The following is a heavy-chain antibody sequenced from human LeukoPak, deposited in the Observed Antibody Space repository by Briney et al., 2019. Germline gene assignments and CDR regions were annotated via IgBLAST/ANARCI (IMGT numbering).Heavy chain of an antibody. CDR1: GGSISSHY. V-gene: IGHV4-59*11. CDR3: AREQKHGAFDI. CDR2: IYYSGST. J-gene: IGHJ3*02. Sequence: SETLSLTCTVSGGSISSHYWSWIRQPPGKGLEWIGYIYYSGSTNYNPSLKSRVTISVDTSKNQFSLKLSSVTAADTAVYYCAREQKHGAFDIWGQGTMVTVSS.